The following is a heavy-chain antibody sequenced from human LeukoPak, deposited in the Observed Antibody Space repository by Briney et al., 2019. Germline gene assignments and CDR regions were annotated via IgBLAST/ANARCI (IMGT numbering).Heavy chain of an antibody. CDR3: ATSSRITIFGVEAYNWFDP. J-gene: IGHJ5*02. D-gene: IGHD3-3*01. CDR2: IIPIFGTA. Sequence: SVKVSCKASGGTFISYAISWVRQAPGQGLEWMGGIIPIFGTANYAQKFQGRVTITTDESTSTAYMELSSLRSEDTAVYYCATSSRITIFGVEAYNWFDPWGQGTLVTVSS. CDR1: GGTFISYA. V-gene: IGHV1-69*05.